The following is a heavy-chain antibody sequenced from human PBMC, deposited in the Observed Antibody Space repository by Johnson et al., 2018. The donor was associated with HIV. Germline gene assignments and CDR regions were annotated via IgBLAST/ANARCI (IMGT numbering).Heavy chain of an antibody. J-gene: IGHJ3*01. Sequence: MQLVESGGGLIQPGGSLRLSCAASGFTVSSNYMSWVRQAPGKGLEWVSIIYSGGSTYYAESVKGRFIISRDNSTNTLYLQMTSLRAEDTAVNYCATPRGGWRWGDAFGVWGQGTMVTVSS. CDR1: GFTVSSNY. V-gene: IGHV3-53*01. CDR3: ATPRGGWRWGDAFGV. CDR2: IYSGGST. D-gene: IGHD3-16*01.